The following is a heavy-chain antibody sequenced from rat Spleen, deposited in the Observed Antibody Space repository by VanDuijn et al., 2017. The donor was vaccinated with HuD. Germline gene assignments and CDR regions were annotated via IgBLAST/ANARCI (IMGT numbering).Heavy chain of an antibody. D-gene: IGHD1-11*01. CDR1: GFTFSNYD. CDR2: ISYDGSST. Sequence: EVQLVESGGGLVQPGRSLKLSCAASGFTFSNYDMAWVRQAPKKGLEWVATISYDGSSTNYRDSVKGRFTISRDNAKSTLYLQMDSMRSEDTATYYCARRGIFDYWGQGVMVTVSS. J-gene: IGHJ2*01. CDR3: ARRGIFDY. V-gene: IGHV5-7*01.